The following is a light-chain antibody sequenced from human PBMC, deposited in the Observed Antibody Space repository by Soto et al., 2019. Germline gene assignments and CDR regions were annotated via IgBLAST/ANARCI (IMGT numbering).Light chain of an antibody. CDR2: GSY. V-gene: IGKV3-15*01. Sequence: VVMTQSPATLSVSPGESATLSCRASQRVSRNLAWYQKKPGQAPRLLLYGSYFRATNVTDRFTGRGSGTELPLTISGLQSDDSAIYYCQQYNILSPLTFGEGTKVEIK. CDR1: QRVSRN. J-gene: IGKJ4*01. CDR3: QQYNILSPLT.